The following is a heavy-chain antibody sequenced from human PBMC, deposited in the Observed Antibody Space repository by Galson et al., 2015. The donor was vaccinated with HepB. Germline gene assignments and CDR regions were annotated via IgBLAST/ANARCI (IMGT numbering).Heavy chain of an antibody. V-gene: IGHV4-34*01. J-gene: IGHJ4*02. CDR1: GGSFSGYY. D-gene: IGHD6-19*01. Sequence: ETLSLTCAVYGGSFSGYYWSWIRQPPGKGLEWIGEINHSGSTNYNPSLKSRVTISVDTSKNQFSLKLSSVTAADTAVYYCARGGWYSSGWPKIDYWGQGTLVTVSS. CDR2: INHSGST. CDR3: ARGGWYSSGWPKIDY.